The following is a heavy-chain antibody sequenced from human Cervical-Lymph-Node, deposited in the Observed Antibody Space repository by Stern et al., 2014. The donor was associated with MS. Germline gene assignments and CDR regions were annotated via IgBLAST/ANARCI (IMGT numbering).Heavy chain of an antibody. CDR1: GFRFSNFG. D-gene: IGHD5-24*01. Sequence: VQLVQSGGGVVQPGRSLRLSCASSGFRFSNFGFHWVRQAPGKGLEWLTIRWYDGIKKYYADSVKGRFTISRDNSKNTLYLQMKSLRVEDTAIYYCAREAENGYNKIDVWGKGTVVTVSP. CDR2: RWYDGIKK. V-gene: IGHV3-33*01. J-gene: IGHJ4*02. CDR3: AREAENGYNKIDV.